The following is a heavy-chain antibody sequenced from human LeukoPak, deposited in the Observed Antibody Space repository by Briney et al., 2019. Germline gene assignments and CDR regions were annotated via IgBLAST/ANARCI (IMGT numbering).Heavy chain of an antibody. CDR2: GRYDGSNK. D-gene: IGHD3-10*01. J-gene: IGHJ4*02. CDR3: AKRPPGSGLDY. Sequence: PGGSLRLSCATSGFTFSSYDMHWVRQAPGKGLEWVAFGRYDGSNKNYADSVQGRFTISRDNSKSTLCLHMTSLRTEDTAVYYCAKRPPGSGLDYWGQGTLVTVSS. V-gene: IGHV3-30*02. CDR1: GFTFSSYD.